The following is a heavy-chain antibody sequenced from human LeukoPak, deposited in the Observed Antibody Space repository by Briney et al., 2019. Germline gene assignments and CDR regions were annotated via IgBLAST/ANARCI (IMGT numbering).Heavy chain of an antibody. D-gene: IGHD2-2*02. CDR1: GFIFGDYS. Sequence: GGSLRLSCAASGFIFGDYSMNWIRQAPGKGLGGGSAITSRSGYTKYADSMKGRFTLSRDNAQSSLFMQMNSLTAEDTGVYYCARVSRDVALYIGESRPDSSGMDVWGQGTTVTVSS. V-gene: IGHV3-21*01. J-gene: IGHJ6*02. CDR3: ARVSRDVALYIGESRPDSSGMDV. CDR2: ITSRSGYT.